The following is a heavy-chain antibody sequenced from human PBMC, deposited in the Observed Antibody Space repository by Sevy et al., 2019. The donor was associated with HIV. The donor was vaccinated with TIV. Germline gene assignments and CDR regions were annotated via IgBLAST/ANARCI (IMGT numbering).Heavy chain of an antibody. Sequence: ASVKVSCKASGYTFTSYYMHWVRQAPGQGLEWMGIINPSGGSTSYAQKFQGRVTMTRDTSTSTVYMELSSLRSEDTAVYYCARDLPPADYGGNSWYYYYSGMDVWGQGTTVTVSS. CDR2: INPSGGST. J-gene: IGHJ6*02. V-gene: IGHV1-46*01. CDR3: ARDLPPADYGGNSWYYYYSGMDV. D-gene: IGHD4-17*01. CDR1: GYTFTSYY.